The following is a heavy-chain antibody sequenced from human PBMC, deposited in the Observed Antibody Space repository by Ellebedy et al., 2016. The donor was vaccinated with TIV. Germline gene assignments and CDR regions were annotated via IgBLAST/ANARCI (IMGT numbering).Heavy chain of an antibody. D-gene: IGHD3-22*01. CDR1: GFTFSDYS. J-gene: IGHJ4*02. CDR2: ITGLGTII. V-gene: IGHV3-48*02. Sequence: GESLKISXAASGFTFSDYSMNWVRQAPGKGLEWVSYITGLGTIIHYADSVKGRFTISRDNAKNSLYLQMNSLRDEDTAVYYCARESYYYDSSGPKGDYWGQGTLVTVSS. CDR3: ARESYYYDSSGPKGDY.